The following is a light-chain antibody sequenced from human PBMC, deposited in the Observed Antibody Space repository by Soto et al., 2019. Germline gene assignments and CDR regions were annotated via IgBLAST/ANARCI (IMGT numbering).Light chain of an antibody. V-gene: IGKV3D-20*01. J-gene: IGKJ1*01. CDR2: DAS. CDR3: QQYGTSRCT. Sequence: EIVLTQSPATLSLSPGERATLSCGASQSVSNSYLAWYQQKPGLAPMLLIYDASSRASSIPDRFSGSGSGEYFTITISRLEPEDFVLYYCQQYGTSRCTFGQGTKVEIK. CDR1: QSVSNSY.